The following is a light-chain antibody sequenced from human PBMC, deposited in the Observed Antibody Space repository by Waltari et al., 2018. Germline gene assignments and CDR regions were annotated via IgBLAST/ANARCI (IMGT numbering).Light chain of an antibody. J-gene: IGKJ5*01. CDR3: QHYGSSSIT. CDR1: QSVSSSH. CDR2: GAS. Sequence: EIVLTQSPGTLSLSAGARPTLSCRASQSVSSSHLAWYQQKPGQAPRLLIYGASSRATGIPDRFSGGGSGTDFTLTISRLEPEDFAMYYCQHYGSSSITFGQGTRLEIK. V-gene: IGKV3-20*01.